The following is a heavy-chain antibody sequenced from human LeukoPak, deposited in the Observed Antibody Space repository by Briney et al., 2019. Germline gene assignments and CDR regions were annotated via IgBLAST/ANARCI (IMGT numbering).Heavy chain of an antibody. V-gene: IGHV4-39*01. CDR1: GGSISSRSYY. CDR3: ARHIGGYNWYYEYY. Sequence: SETLSLTCTVSGGSISSRSYYWGWIRQPPGKGLEWIGSIYYSGSTYYNPSLKSRVTISVDTSKNQFSLKLSSVTAADTAVYYCARHIGGYNWYYEYYWGQGTLVTVSS. D-gene: IGHD1-7*01. CDR2: IYYSGST. J-gene: IGHJ4*02.